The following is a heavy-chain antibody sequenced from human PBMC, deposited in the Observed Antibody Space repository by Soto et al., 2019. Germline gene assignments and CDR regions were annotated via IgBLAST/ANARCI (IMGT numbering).Heavy chain of an antibody. CDR3: SSNHLVTTPYGMDV. Sequence: QVQLVQSGAEEKKPGASVKVSCKASGYTFTSYAMHWVRQAPGQRLEWMGWINAGNGNTKYSQKFQGRVTITRDTSASTAYMELRSMRSEDTAAYYCSSNHLVTTPYGMDVWGQGTTVTVSS. D-gene: IGHD4-4*01. CDR2: INAGNGNT. J-gene: IGHJ6*02. CDR1: GYTFTSYA. V-gene: IGHV1-3*05.